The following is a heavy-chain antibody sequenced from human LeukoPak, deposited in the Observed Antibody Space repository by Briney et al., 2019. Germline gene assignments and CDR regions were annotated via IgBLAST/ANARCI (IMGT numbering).Heavy chain of an antibody. D-gene: IGHD3-10*01. J-gene: IGHJ4*02. CDR3: AKVLVRYYGSGSHFDY. CDR1: GFTFSSYA. Sequence: GGSLRLSCAASGFTFSSYAMSWVRQAPGKGLEWVSAISGSGGSTYYADSVKGRFTISRDNSKNTLYLQMNSLRAEDTAVYYCAKVLVRYYGSGSHFDYWGQGTLVTVSS. CDR2: ISGSGGST. V-gene: IGHV3-23*01.